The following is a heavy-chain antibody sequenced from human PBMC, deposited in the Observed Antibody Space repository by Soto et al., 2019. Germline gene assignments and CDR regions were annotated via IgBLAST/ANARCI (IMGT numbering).Heavy chain of an antibody. Sequence: SETLSLTCTVSGGSITSGDYYWSWIRQPPGKGLEWIGYIYYSGSTYYNPSPKSRVTISVDTSKNQFSLKLSSVTAADTAVYYCAGQPTAGSYYDLGSYYYYYAMDVWGQGTTVTVSS. V-gene: IGHV4-30-4*01. CDR2: IYYSGST. D-gene: IGHD3-10*01. CDR3: AGQPTAGSYYDLGSYYYYYAMDV. CDR1: GGSITSGDYY. J-gene: IGHJ6*02.